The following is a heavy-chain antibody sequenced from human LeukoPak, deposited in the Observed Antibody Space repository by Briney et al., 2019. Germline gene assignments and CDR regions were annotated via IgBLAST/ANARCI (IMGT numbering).Heavy chain of an antibody. Sequence: GGSLRLSCAASGFTFSSYGMHWVRQAPGKGLEWVTFIRYDGSNKYYADSVKGRFTISRDNSKNTLYLQMNSLRAEDTAVYYCAKSSTFFSRGTSPYFDYWGQGTLVTVSS. CDR3: AKSSTFFSRGTSPYFDY. CDR2: IRYDGSNK. CDR1: GFTFSSYG. J-gene: IGHJ4*02. D-gene: IGHD1-26*01. V-gene: IGHV3-30*02.